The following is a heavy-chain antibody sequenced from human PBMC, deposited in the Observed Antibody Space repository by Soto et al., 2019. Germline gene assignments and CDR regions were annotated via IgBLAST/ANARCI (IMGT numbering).Heavy chain of an antibody. V-gene: IGHV1-8*01. CDR3: ARDYYYGSAAWGYNWFDP. J-gene: IGHJ5*02. CDR1: GYTFTSYD. Sequence: ASVKVSCKASGYTFTSYDINWLRQATGQGLEWMGWMNPNSGNTGYAQKFQGRVTMTRNTSISTAYMELSSLRPEDTAVYYCARDYYYGSAAWGYNWFDPWGQGTLVTVSS. D-gene: IGHD3-10*01. CDR2: MNPNSGNT.